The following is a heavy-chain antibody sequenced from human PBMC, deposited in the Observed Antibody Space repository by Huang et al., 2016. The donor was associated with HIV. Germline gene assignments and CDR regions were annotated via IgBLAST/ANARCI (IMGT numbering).Heavy chain of an antibody. CDR1: GGSFSGYY. CDR3: ARERMMSWLDDHDAFDI. CDR2: INHSGST. J-gene: IGHJ3*02. Sequence: QVQLQQWGAGLLKPSETLSLTCAVYGGSFSGYYWGGIRPSPGKGLEWIGEINHSGSTNYNPSLKRRLTISVDTSKNQFSLKLSSVTAADTAVYYCARERMMSWLDDHDAFDIWGQGTMVTVSS. V-gene: IGHV4-34*01. D-gene: IGHD1-1*01.